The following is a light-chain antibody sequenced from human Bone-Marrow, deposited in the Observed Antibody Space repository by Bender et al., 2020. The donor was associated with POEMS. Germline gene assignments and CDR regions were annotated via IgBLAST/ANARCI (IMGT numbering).Light chain of an antibody. V-gene: IGLV2-14*03. CDR2: DVT. CDR1: SSDIGGYNF. CDR3: QSYDNSLGGWV. J-gene: IGLJ3*02. Sequence: QSALTQPASVSGSPGQSLTISCTGTSSDIGGYNFVSWYQHHPGKAPRLILYDVTNRPSGISTRFSGSKSGNTASLAITGLQAEDEGDYYCQSYDNSLGGWVFGGGTKLTVL.